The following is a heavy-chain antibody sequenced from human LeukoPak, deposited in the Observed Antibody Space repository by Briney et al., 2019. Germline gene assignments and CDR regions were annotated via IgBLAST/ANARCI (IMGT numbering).Heavy chain of an antibody. CDR3: ARIVVVPAAIEYYFDY. J-gene: IGHJ4*02. Sequence: SETLSLTRAVSGGSLSISNCWSGVRQPPGRGLEWIGEIYHSESTNYNPSLKSRVTISVDKSKNQFSLKLSSVTAADTAVYYCARIVVVPAAIEYYFDYCGQGTLVTVSS. CDR2: IYHSEST. CDR1: GGSLSISNC. V-gene: IGHV4-4*02. D-gene: IGHD2-2*01.